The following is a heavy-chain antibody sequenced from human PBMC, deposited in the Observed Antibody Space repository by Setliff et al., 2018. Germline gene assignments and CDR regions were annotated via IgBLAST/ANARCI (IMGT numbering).Heavy chain of an antibody. CDR3: ARFGGSCSSSSCYASDL. J-gene: IGHJ3*01. Sequence: ASVKVSCKASGYTFTNFGFHWLRQAPGQGLEWMAMIITSTGKTSYAQKFQGRVTVTTDTYTGTGYMELRSLRSDDTALYFCARFGGSCSSSSCYASDLWGQGAMVTVSS. V-gene: IGHV1-18*01. D-gene: IGHD2-2*01. CDR2: IITSTGKT. CDR1: GYTFTNFG.